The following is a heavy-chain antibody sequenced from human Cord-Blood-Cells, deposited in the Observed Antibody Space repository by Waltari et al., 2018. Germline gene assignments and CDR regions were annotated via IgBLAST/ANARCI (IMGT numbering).Heavy chain of an antibody. V-gene: IGHV4-61*09. CDR3: ARESPYGSGSYYFDY. CDR1: GGSISIRRYI. CDR2: IYTSGST. Sequence: QVQLQESGPGLVKPSQTLSLTCTVSGGSISIRRYIWSRIRPPAGKGLEWIGYIYTSGSTNYNPSLKSRVTISVDTSKNQFSLKLSSVTAADTAVYYCARESPYGSGSYYFDYWGQGTLVTVSS. J-gene: IGHJ4*02. D-gene: IGHD3-10*01.